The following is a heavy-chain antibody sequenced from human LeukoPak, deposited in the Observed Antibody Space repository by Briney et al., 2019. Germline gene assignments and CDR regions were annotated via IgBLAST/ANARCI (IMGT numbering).Heavy chain of an antibody. D-gene: IGHD6-19*01. CDR2: INPNSGGT. Sequence: VASVKVSCKASGYTFTGYYMHWVRQAPGQGLEWMGWINPNSGGTNYAQKFQGRVTMTRDTSISTAYMELSRLRSDDTAVYYCARDEGQWLGGYCYGMDVWGQGTTVTVSS. CDR3: ARDEGQWLGGYCYGMDV. CDR1: GYTFTGYY. V-gene: IGHV1-2*02. J-gene: IGHJ6*02.